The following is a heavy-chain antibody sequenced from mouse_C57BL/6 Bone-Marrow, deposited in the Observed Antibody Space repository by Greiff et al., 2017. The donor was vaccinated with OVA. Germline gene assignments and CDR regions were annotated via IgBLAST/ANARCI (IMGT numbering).Heavy chain of an antibody. V-gene: IGHV1-64*01. CDR1: GYTFTSYW. Sequence: VQLQQSGAELVKPGASVKLSCKASGYTFTSYWMHWVKQRPGQGLEWIGMIHPNSGSTNYNEKFKSKATLTVDKSSSTAYMQLSSLTSEDSAVYYCASTYGSSSRYYAMDYWGQGTSVTVSS. CDR2: IHPNSGST. D-gene: IGHD1-1*01. CDR3: ASTYGSSSRYYAMDY. J-gene: IGHJ4*01.